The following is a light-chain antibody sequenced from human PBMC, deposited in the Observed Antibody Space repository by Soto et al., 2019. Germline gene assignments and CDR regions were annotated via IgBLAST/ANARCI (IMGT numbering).Light chain of an antibody. J-gene: IGKJ5*01. V-gene: IGKV3D-20*01. CDR3: QQYGSSPIT. Sequence: EIVLTQSPATLSLSPGERATLSCGASQSVSSSYLAWYQQKPGLAPRLLIYDASSRATGIPDRFSGSGSGTDVTLTISRLEPEDFAVYYCQQYGSSPITFGQGTRLEIK. CDR1: QSVSSSY. CDR2: DAS.